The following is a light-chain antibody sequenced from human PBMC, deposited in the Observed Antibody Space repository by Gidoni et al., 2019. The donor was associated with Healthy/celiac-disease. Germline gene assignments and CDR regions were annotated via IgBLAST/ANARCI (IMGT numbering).Light chain of an antibody. Sequence: QSALTQPASMSGSPGQSITISCTGISSDVGSYNLVSWYHQYPGKAPKLMIYEGSKRPSGVSNRFSGSKSGNTASLTISGLQAEDEADYYCCSYAGGSTHVFGTGTKVTVL. CDR2: EGS. CDR1: SSDVGSYNL. J-gene: IGLJ1*01. CDR3: CSYAGGSTHV. V-gene: IGLV2-23*01.